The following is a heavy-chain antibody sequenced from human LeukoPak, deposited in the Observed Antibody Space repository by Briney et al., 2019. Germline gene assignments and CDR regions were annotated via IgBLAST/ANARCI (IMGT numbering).Heavy chain of an antibody. CDR3: ARGGRGYGD. Sequence: WGSLTLTCTASGFTFSNYCMSWVRQATGKGLEWVANIKQSGSAKYYVDSVKGRFTISRDNAKNSLYLQMNSLRADDTAVYYCARGGRGYGDWGQGTLVTVSS. CDR2: IKQSGSAK. CDR1: GFTFSNYC. D-gene: IGHD3-16*01. J-gene: IGHJ4*02. V-gene: IGHV3-7*04.